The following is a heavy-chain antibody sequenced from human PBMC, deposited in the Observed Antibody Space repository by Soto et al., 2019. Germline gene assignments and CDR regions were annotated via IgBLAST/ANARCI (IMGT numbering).Heavy chain of an antibody. V-gene: IGHV4-59*01. CDR3: AREDDEYYFDY. CDR1: GGSISSYY. J-gene: IGHJ4*02. D-gene: IGHD1-1*01. CDR2: IYYSGST. Sequence: SETLSLTCTVSGGSISSYYWSWIRQPPGKGLEWIGYIYYSGSTNYNPSLKSRVTISVDTSKNQFSLKLSSVTAADTAVYYCAREDDEYYFDYWGQGTLVTVSS.